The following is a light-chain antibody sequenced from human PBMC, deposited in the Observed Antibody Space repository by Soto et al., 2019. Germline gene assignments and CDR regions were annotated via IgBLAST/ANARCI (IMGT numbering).Light chain of an antibody. CDR1: SGDVGGYNY. V-gene: IGLV2-8*01. J-gene: IGLJ1*01. CDR3: RSYAGSNRV. CDR2: EFS. Sequence: QSVPTQPPSASGSAGQSVTISFTGTSGDVGGYNYVSWYQQRPGNAPKLMIYEFSKRPSGVPDRFSGCKSGNTASLTVSGLLAEDEADYYCRSYAGSNRVFGSGTKATVL.